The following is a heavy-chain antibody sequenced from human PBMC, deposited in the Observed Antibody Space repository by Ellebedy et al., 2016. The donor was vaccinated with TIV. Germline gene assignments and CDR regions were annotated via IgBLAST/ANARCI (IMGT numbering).Heavy chain of an antibody. CDR1: GGSFSGYY. CDR2: INHSGST. V-gene: IGHV4-34*01. CDR3: ARAAWGGGATGVDAFDI. Sequence: SETLSLTXAVYGGSFSGYYWTWIRQPPGKGLEWIGEINHSGSTDYNPSLKSRVTISVDTSKNQFSLKLSSVTAADTAVYYCARAAWGGGATGVDAFDIWGQGTMVTVSS. D-gene: IGHD1-26*01. J-gene: IGHJ3*02.